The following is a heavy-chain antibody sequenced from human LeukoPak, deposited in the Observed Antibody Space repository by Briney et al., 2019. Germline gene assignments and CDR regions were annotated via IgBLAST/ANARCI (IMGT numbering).Heavy chain of an antibody. Sequence: PSETLSLTCTVSGGSISSYYWSWIRQPQGKGLEWIGYIYYSGSTNYNPSLKSRVTISVDTSKNQFSLKLSSVTAADTAVYYCASSYYDFWSGHYYFDYWGQGTLVTVFS. V-gene: IGHV4-59*01. CDR1: GGSISSYY. J-gene: IGHJ4*02. CDR2: IYYSGST. D-gene: IGHD3-3*01. CDR3: ASSYYDFWSGHYYFDY.